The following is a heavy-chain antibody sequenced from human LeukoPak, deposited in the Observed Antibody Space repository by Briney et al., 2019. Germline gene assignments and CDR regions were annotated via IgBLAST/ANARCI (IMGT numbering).Heavy chain of an antibody. D-gene: IGHD6-13*01. CDR2: ISYDGSNK. CDR1: GFTFSNYA. J-gene: IGHJ4*02. CDR3: ARPEVSSWYHFDY. Sequence: GGSLRLSCAASGFTFSNYAMHWVRQAPGKGLEWVAVISYDGSNKYYADSVKGRFTISRDYSKNTLYLQMNSLTTEDTAVYYCARPEVSSWYHFDYWGQGTLVTVSS. V-gene: IGHV3-30-3*01.